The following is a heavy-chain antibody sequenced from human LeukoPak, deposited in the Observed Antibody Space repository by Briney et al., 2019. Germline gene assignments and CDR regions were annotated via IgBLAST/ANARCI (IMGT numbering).Heavy chain of an antibody. D-gene: IGHD6-13*01. CDR3: ARARWEPGIAGIMYYFDY. CDR1: GSTFIKYW. Sequence: GGSLRLSGGASGSTFIKYWMSWVRQAPGKGLEWVANIKKDGSEKYYVDSVKGRFTISRDNGKNSLYLQMNSLRAEDTAVYYCARARWEPGIAGIMYYFDYWGQGTLVTVSS. CDR2: IKKDGSEK. V-gene: IGHV3-7*03. J-gene: IGHJ4*02.